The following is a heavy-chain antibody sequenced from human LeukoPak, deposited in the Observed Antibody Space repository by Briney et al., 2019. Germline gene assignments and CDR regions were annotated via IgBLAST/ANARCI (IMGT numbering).Heavy chain of an antibody. CDR2: INPNSGGT. J-gene: IGHJ4*02. V-gene: IGHV1-2*06. D-gene: IGHD2-21*01. CDR1: GYTFTGYY. CDR3: ARSYGLAAAERIPDY. Sequence: ASVKVSCKASGYTFTGYYMHWVRQAPGQGLEWMGRINPNSGGTNYAQKFQGRVTMTRDTSISTAYMELSRLRSDDTAVYYCARSYGLAAAERIPDYWGQGTQVTVSS.